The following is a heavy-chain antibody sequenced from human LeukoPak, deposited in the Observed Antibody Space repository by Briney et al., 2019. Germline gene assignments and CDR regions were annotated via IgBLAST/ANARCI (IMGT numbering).Heavy chain of an antibody. D-gene: IGHD1-26*01. V-gene: IGHV4-30-4*08. CDR2: IYYSGST. Sequence: SQTLSPTCTVSGGSISSGDYYWSWIRQPPGKGLEWIGYIYYSGSTYYNPSLKSRVTISVDTSKNQFSLKLSSVTAADTAVYYCARESGIVGATFDYWGQGTLVTVSS. CDR1: GGSISSGDYY. CDR3: ARESGIVGATFDY. J-gene: IGHJ4*02.